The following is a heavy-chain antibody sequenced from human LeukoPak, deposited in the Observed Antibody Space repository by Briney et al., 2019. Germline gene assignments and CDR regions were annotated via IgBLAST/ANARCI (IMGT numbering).Heavy chain of an antibody. J-gene: IGHJ5*01. CDR2: INHSGTI. V-gene: IGHV4-34*01. CDR3: AKGVWAPRFDS. CDR1: GAYFSYDY. Sequence: PSETPSLTCAVHGAYFSYDYRSWIRQAPGKGLGGIWKINHSGTITKNPSLKSRVTISAEKSKSQFSLRLTSVTAAGTAVYYCAKGVWAPRFDSWGQGTLVTVSS. D-gene: IGHD7-27*01.